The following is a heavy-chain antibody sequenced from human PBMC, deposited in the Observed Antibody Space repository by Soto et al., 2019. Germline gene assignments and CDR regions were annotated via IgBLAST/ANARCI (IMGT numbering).Heavy chain of an antibody. V-gene: IGHV3-23*01. CDR2: ISGSGGST. D-gene: IGHD3-22*01. Sequence: GGSLRLSCAASGFTFSSYAMSWVRQAPGKGLEWVSAISGSGGSTYYADSVKGRFTISRDNSKNTLYLQMNSLRAEDTAVYYCAKVRYYYDSSGRDFDYWGQGTLVTVSS. J-gene: IGHJ4*02. CDR1: GFTFSSYA. CDR3: AKVRYYYDSSGRDFDY.